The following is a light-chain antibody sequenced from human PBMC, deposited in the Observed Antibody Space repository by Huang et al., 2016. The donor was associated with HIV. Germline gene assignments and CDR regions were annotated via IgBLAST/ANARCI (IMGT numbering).Light chain of an antibody. Sequence: IVMTQSPVTLSVSPGERAALSCRAGQSIKSNLAWYQQKPGQAPRLLIYGASTRATGVPARCSGSESGKEFTLTINNRQSDDFAVYYCQQYDYWPPVTFGQGTKV. CDR2: GAS. CDR3: QQYDYWPPVT. CDR1: QSIKSN. J-gene: IGKJ1*01. V-gene: IGKV3-15*01.